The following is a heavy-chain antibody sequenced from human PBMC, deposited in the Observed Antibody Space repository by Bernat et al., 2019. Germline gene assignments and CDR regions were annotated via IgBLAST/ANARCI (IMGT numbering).Heavy chain of an antibody. CDR3: ARGGGQYYYYMDV. CDR1: AFTFNSYG. V-gene: IGHV3-33*01. J-gene: IGHJ6*03. D-gene: IGHD3-16*01. Sequence: VQLVESGGGLVKPGGSLRLSCAASAFTFNSYGMHWVRQAPGKGLEWVAVIWYDGSTKYYGDSVKGRFTISRDNSKNTLYLQMNSLRAEDTAVYYCARGGGQYYYYMDVWGKGTTVTVSS. CDR2: IWYDGSTK.